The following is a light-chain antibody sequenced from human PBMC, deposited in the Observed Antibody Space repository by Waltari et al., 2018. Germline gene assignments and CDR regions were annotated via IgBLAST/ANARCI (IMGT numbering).Light chain of an antibody. CDR2: FAS. V-gene: IGKV6-21*02. CDR1: QSIGST. CDR3: HQSSVLPYT. J-gene: IGKJ2*01. Sequence: EIVLTQSPDFQSVAPKEKVTITCRASQSIGSTLHWYQQKPDQSPKLLIKFASQSISGVPSRFSGSGSGTDFILTISSLEAEDAATYYCHQSSVLPYTFGQGAKLEIK.